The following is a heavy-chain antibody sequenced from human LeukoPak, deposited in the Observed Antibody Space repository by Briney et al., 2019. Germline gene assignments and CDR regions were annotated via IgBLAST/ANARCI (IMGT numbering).Heavy chain of an antibody. Sequence: GGSLRLSCAASGFTFSSYSMNWVRQAPGKGLEWVSYISSSSSTIYYADSVKGRFTISRDNAKNSLYLQMNSLGAEDTAVYYCARGVAAAGTAYMDVWGKGTTVAVSS. J-gene: IGHJ6*03. CDR2: ISSSSSTI. V-gene: IGHV3-48*04. CDR1: GFTFSSYS. CDR3: ARGVAAAGTAYMDV. D-gene: IGHD6-13*01.